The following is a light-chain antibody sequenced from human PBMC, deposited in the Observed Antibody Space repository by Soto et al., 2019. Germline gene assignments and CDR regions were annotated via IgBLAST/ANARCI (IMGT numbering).Light chain of an antibody. CDR1: QSVSSN. Sequence: EIVMTQSPATLSVSPGERATLSSRASQSVSSNLAWYQQKPGQAPRLLIYGASTRATGIPTRFSGSGSGTEFTLTISSLQSEDFAVYYCQQYNNRPPITFGQGTRLEIK. V-gene: IGKV3-15*01. CDR3: QQYNNRPPIT. J-gene: IGKJ5*01. CDR2: GAS.